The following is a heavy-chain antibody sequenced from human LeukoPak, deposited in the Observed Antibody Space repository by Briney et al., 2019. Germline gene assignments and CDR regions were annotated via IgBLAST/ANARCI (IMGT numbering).Heavy chain of an antibody. CDR1: GLTFSGYW. CDR2: IKPDGSEE. Sequence: GGSLRLSCAASGLTFSGYWMNWVRQAPGKGLEWVANIKPDGSEEYYVDSVKGRFTISRDNAKNSLYLKMTSLRAEDTAVYYCARGSGDYSGQGTLVTVSS. J-gene: IGHJ4*02. V-gene: IGHV3-7*04. CDR3: ARGSGDY.